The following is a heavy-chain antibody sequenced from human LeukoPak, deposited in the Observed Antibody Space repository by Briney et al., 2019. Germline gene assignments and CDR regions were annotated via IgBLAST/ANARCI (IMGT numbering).Heavy chain of an antibody. Sequence: GGSLRLSCAASGFTFSSYAMNWVRQAPGKGLEWVSAISGSGGSTYYADSVKGRFTISRDNSKNTLHLQMNSLGAEDTAVYYCAKTADSSGYNSPFYYYYYGMDVWGQGTTATVSS. CDR3: AKTADSSGYNSPFYYYYYGMDV. D-gene: IGHD3-22*01. CDR2: ISGSGGST. V-gene: IGHV3-23*01. J-gene: IGHJ6*02. CDR1: GFTFSSYA.